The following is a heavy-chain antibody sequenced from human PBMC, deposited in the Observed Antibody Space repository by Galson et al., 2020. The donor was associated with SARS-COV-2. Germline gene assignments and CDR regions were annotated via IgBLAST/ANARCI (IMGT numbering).Heavy chain of an antibody. CDR3: ARRMDDFWSGTREGAFDI. V-gene: IGHV3-30*04. CDR1: GFTFSSYA. J-gene: IGHJ3*02. D-gene: IGHD3-3*01. Sequence: GGSLRLSCAASGFTFSSYAMHWVRQAPGKGLEWVAVISYDGSNNYYADSVTGRFTISRDNSKNTLYLQMNSLRAEDTAVYYCARRMDDFWSGTREGAFDIWGQGTMVTVSS. CDR2: ISYDGSNN.